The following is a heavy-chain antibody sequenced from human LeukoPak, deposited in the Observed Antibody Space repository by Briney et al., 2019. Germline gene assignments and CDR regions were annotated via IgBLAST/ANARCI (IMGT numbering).Heavy chain of an antibody. D-gene: IGHD2-2*01. CDR1: GFTFSSYA. CDR3: AKGPGSSALFLFMDV. V-gene: IGHV3-23*01. J-gene: IGHJ6*02. Sequence: GGSLRLACAASGFTFSSYAMSWVRQAPGKGLEWVSAISGSGGSTYYAGSVKGRFTISRDNSKNTLYLQMNSLRAEDTAVYYCAKGPGSSALFLFMDVWGQGTTVTVSS. CDR2: ISGSGGST.